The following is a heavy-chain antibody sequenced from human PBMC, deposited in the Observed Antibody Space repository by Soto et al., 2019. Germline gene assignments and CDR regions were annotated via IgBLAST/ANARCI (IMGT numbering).Heavy chain of an antibody. CDR2: IYYSGST. CDR3: ERELLYGAYWWFAP. V-gene: IGHV4-59*01. D-gene: IGHD4-17*01. Sequence: PSETLSLTCTVSGGSISSYYWSWIRQPPGKGLEWIGYIYYSGSTNYNPSLKSRVTISVDTSKNQFSLKLSSVTAADTAVYYCERELLYGAYWWFAPWGQGTLVTGSS. CDR1: GGSISSYY. J-gene: IGHJ5*02.